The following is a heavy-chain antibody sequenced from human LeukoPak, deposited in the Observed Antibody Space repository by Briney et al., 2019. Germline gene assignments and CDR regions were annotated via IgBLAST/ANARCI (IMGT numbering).Heavy chain of an antibody. CDR3: AKDTTPSGYCSGGSCYAPFDY. V-gene: IGHV3-23*01. CDR2: ISGSGGST. J-gene: IGHJ4*02. CDR1: GFTFSSYA. D-gene: IGHD2-15*01. Sequence: PGGFLRLSCAASGFTFSSYAMSWVRQAPGKGLEWVSAISGSGGSTYYADSVKGRFTISRDNSKNTLYLQMNSLRAEDTAVYYCAKDTTPSGYCSGGSCYAPFDYWGQGTLVTVSS.